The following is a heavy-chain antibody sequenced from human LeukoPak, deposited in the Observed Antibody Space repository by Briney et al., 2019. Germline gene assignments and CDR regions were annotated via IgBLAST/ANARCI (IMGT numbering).Heavy chain of an antibody. V-gene: IGHV4-39*01. Sequence: SETLSLTCTVSGGSISSSSYYWGWIRQPPGKGLEWIVSIYYSGSTYYNPALKSRVTISVDTAKNQFSLKLSSVTAADTAVYYCARVPTVTFFDYWGQGTLVTVSS. D-gene: IGHD4-17*01. CDR1: GGSISSSSYY. J-gene: IGHJ4*02. CDR3: ARVPTVTFFDY. CDR2: IYYSGST.